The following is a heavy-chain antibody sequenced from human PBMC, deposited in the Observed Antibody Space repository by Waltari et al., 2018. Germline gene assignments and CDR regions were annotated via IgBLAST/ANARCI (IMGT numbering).Heavy chain of an antibody. CDR1: GGSISSGGYY. CDR3: ERDFPNYGMDV. Sequence: QVQLQESGPGLVKPSQTLSLTCTVSGGSISSGGYYWSWIRQHPGKGLEWIGYIYYSGSTYYNPTLKSRVTISVDTSKNQFSLKLSSVTAADTAAYYCERDFPNYGMDVWGQGTTVTVSS. CDR2: IYYSGST. J-gene: IGHJ6*02. V-gene: IGHV4-31*03.